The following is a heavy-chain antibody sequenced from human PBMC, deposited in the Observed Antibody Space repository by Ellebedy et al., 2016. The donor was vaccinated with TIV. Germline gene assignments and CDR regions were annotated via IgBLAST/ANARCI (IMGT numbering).Heavy chain of an antibody. J-gene: IGHJ4*02. CDR2: ISGAGDNT. D-gene: IGHD3-22*01. CDR1: GFTFSSFA. V-gene: IGHV3-23*01. Sequence: GESLKISCAASGFTFSSFAMHWVRQAPGKGLEWLSVISGAGDNTYNADSVKGRFTITRDNSKHTLFLQMKRLRAEDTAVYYCAKGSSSGFNYDRVGFQYWGQGTLVTVSS. CDR3: AKGSSSGFNYDRVGFQY.